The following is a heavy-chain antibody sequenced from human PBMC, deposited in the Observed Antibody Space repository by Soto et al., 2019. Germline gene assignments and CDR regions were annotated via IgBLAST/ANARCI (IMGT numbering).Heavy chain of an antibody. J-gene: IGHJ4*02. CDR3: AKDLITGTSGY. CDR1: GFTLSSYG. D-gene: IGHD1-20*01. Sequence: GGSLRLSCAASGFTLSSYGMHWVRQAPGKGLEWVAVISYDGSNKYYADSVKGRFTISRDNSKNTLYLQVNSLRAEDTAVYYCAKDLITGTSGYWGQGTLVTVSS. CDR2: ISYDGSNK. V-gene: IGHV3-30*18.